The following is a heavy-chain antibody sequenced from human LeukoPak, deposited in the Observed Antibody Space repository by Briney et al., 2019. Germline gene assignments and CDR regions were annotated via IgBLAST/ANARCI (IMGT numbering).Heavy chain of an antibody. CDR1: GGSISRYY. CDR2: IYYNGGT. J-gene: IGHJ1*01. CDR3: ARDDGDYVRN. D-gene: IGHD4-17*01. V-gene: IGHV4-59*01. Sequence: PSETLSLTCTISGGSISRYYWSWIRQPPGKGLEWIGYIYYNGGTNYNPSLKSRVTISVDTSKNQFSLKLSSVTAADTAVYYCARDDGDYVRNWGQGTLVTVSS.